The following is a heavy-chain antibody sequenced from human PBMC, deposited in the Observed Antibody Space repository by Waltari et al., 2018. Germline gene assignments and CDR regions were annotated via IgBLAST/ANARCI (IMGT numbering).Heavy chain of an antibody. Sequence: QLQLQESGPGLVKPSETLSLTCTVSGGSISSSSYYWGWIRQPPGKGLEWIGSIYYRWSTYYIPSLKSRVTISVDTSKNQFSLKLSSVTAADTAVYYCARPPAADDAFDIWGQGTMVTVSS. D-gene: IGHD6-13*01. CDR3: ARPPAADDAFDI. J-gene: IGHJ3*02. V-gene: IGHV4-39*01. CDR2: IYYRWST. CDR1: GGSISSSSYY.